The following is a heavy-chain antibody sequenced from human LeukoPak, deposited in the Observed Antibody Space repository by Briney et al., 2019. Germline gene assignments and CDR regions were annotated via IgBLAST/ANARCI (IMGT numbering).Heavy chain of an antibody. Sequence: SETLSLTCTVSGGSVSSSFYYGGWIRQPPGKGLEWIGSIYYTGGTYYNASLRSRVTMSVDTSKNQFSLKLSSVTAADTAVYYCARHAIVWVAGTKRVYYFDNWGRGTLVTVSS. D-gene: IGHD2-8*01. J-gene: IGHJ4*02. CDR2: IYYTGGT. CDR1: GGSVSSSFYY. CDR3: ARHAIVWVAGTKRVYYFDN. V-gene: IGHV4-39*01.